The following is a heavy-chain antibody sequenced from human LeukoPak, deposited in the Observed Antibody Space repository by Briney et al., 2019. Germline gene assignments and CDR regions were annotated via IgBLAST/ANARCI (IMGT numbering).Heavy chain of an antibody. CDR1: GGSISSYY. CDR2: IYYSGST. Sequence: SETLSLTCTVSGGSISSYYWSWIRQPPGKGLEWIGYIYYSGSTNYNPSLKSRVTISVDTSKNQFSLKLSSVTAADTAVYYCARAALREDSSGGGAFDIWGQGTMVTASS. V-gene: IGHV4-59*01. J-gene: IGHJ3*02. D-gene: IGHD6-19*01. CDR3: ARAALREDSSGGGAFDI.